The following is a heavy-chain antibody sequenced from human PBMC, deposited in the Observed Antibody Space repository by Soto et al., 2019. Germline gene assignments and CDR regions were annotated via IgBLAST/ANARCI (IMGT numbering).Heavy chain of an antibody. J-gene: IGHJ4*02. CDR2: IYSGGST. CDR3: ARHGYNYGGGYFDY. D-gene: IGHD5-18*01. Sequence: GGSLRLSCAASGVTVSSNYMSWVRQAPGKGLEWVSVIYSGGSTYYADSVKGRFTISRDNSKNRLYLQMNSLRAEDTAVYYCARHGYNYGGGYFDYWGQGTLVTVSS. CDR1: GVTVSSNY. V-gene: IGHV3-66*04.